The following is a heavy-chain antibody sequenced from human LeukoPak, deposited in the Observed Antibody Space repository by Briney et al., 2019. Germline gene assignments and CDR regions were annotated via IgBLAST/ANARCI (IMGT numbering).Heavy chain of an antibody. CDR2: IWYVGSNK. CDR3: ARERGYSGYNYFDS. V-gene: IGHV3-33*01. CDR1: GFTFSIFG. D-gene: IGHD5-12*01. Sequence: PGGSRRLSCAASGFTFSIFGMHWVPQAPARGWVGGAVIWYVGSNKYYADSVKGRFTISRDNSKNTLYLQMNSLRAEDTAVYNCARERGYSGYNYFDSWGQGTLVTVSS. J-gene: IGHJ4*02.